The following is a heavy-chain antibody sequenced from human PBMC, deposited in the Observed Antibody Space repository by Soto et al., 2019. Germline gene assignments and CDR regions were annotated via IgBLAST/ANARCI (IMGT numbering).Heavy chain of an antibody. J-gene: IGHJ5*02. V-gene: IGHV6-1*01. CDR1: GDSVSSNSAT. CDR3: ARATHGSHWFDP. D-gene: IGHD3-10*01. Sequence: QVQRQQSGPGLVQPSQTLSLTCAISGDSVSSNSATWNWIRQSPSRGLEWLGRTYYRSTWYNEYAVSVTSRIAINPDTSKNEFSLHLNSVTPEDTAVYSCARATHGSHWFDPWGQGTLVTVSS. CDR2: TYYRSTWYN.